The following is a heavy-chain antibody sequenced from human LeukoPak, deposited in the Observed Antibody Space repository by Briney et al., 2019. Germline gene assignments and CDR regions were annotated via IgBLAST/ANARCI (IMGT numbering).Heavy chain of an antibody. CDR2: IFYSGRT. V-gene: IGHV4-39*01. CDR3: ARHRYFDWFLDY. CDR1: GFAFSDYY. Sequence: GSLRLSCAASGFAFSDYYMSWIRQPPGKGLEWIGSIFYSGRTYYNPSLESRVTISEDTSKNQFSLKLSSVTAADTAVYFCARHRYFDWFLDYWGQGTLVTVSS. D-gene: IGHD3-9*01. J-gene: IGHJ4*02.